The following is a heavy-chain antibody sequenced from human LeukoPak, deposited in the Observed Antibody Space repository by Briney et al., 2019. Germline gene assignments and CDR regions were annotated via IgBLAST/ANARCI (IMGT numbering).Heavy chain of an antibody. CDR2: INSDGSIT. V-gene: IGHV3-74*01. CDR3: ARDAVDTANAV. J-gene: IGHJ6*02. CDR1: GFTFTTYW. Sequence: GGSLRLSCAASGFTFTTYWMHWVRQAPGKGLVWVSHINSDGSITSYADSVKGRFTISRDNAKNTLYLQMNSLRAEDTAMYYCARDAVDTANAVWGQGTTVTVSS. D-gene: IGHD5-18*01.